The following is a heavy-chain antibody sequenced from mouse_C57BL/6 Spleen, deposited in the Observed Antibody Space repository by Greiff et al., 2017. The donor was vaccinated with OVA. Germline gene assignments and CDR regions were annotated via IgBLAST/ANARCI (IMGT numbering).Heavy chain of an antibody. D-gene: IGHD3-3*01. Sequence: VQLKESGPELVKPGASVKISCKASGYAFSSSWMNWVKQRPGKGLEWIGRIYPGDGDTNYNGKFKGKATLTADKSSSTAYMQLSSLTSEDSAVYFCAPANFESYYAMDYWGQGTSVTVSS. J-gene: IGHJ4*01. V-gene: IGHV1-82*01. CDR2: IYPGDGDT. CDR1: GYAFSSSW. CDR3: APANFESYYAMDY.